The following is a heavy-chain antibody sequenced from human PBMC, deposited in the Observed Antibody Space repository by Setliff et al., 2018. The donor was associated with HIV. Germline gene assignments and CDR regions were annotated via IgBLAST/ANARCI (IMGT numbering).Heavy chain of an antibody. V-gene: IGHV3-7*03. J-gene: IGHJ5*02. Sequence: PGGSLRLSCAASGFTFSNYWMDWVRQAPGKGLEWVATIKQDGSEIYYMDSVKGRFTISRDNARTSPFLEMRSLRDEDTAVYLCANLWELGAWGQGTLVTVSS. CDR1: GFTFSNYW. CDR3: ANLWELGA. CDR2: IKQDGSEI. D-gene: IGHD3-16*01.